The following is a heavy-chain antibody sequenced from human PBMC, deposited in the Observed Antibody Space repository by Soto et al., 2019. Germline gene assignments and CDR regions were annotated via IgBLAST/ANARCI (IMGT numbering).Heavy chain of an antibody. Sequence: PSETLSLTCTVSGGSISSSSYYWGWIRQPPGKGLEWIGSIYYSGSTYYNPSLKSRVTISVDTSKNQFSLKLSSVTAADTAVYYCARQGRKTKYYFDYWGQGTLVTVS. D-gene: IGHD3-10*01. V-gene: IGHV4-39*01. CDR1: GGSISSSSYY. J-gene: IGHJ4*02. CDR2: IYYSGST. CDR3: ARQGRKTKYYFDY.